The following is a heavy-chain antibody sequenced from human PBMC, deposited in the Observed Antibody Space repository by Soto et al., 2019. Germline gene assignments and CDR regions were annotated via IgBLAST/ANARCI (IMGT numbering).Heavy chain of an antibody. CDR3: ARLPPFQSYYYDSSGYSDY. D-gene: IGHD3-22*01. J-gene: IGHJ4*02. CDR1: GGTFSSYA. V-gene: IGHV1-69*13. CDR2: IIPIFGTA. Sequence: SVKVSCKASGGTFSSYAISWVRQAPGQGLEWMGGIIPIFGTANYAQKFQGRVTITADESTSTAYMELSSLRSVDTAVYYCARLPPFQSYYYDSSGYSDYWGQGTLVPVSS.